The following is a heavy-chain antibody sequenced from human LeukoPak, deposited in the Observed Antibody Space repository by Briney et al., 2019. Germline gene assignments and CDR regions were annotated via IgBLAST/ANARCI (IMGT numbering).Heavy chain of an antibody. Sequence: PGRSLRLSCAASGFTFSSYAMHRVRQAPGKGLEWVAVISYDGSNKYYADSVKGRFTISRDNSKNTLYLQMNSLRAEDTAVYYCPRERYYYDSSGSYYFDYWGQGTLVTVSS. CDR1: GFTFSSYA. CDR3: PRERYYYDSSGSYYFDY. J-gene: IGHJ4*02. V-gene: IGHV3-30-3*01. CDR2: ISYDGSNK. D-gene: IGHD3-22*01.